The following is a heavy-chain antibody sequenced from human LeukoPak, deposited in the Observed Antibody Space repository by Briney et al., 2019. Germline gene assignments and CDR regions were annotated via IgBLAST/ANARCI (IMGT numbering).Heavy chain of an antibody. D-gene: IGHD4-17*01. CDR3: ARKATTGPTKAAFDI. V-gene: IGHV4-39*07. J-gene: IGHJ3*02. Sequence: SETLSLTCTVSGASISTNNYYWGWIRRPPGKGLEWIASISYSGITYYNPSLKSRVTISLDTSKNQFSLKLSSVTAVDTAVYYCARKATTGPTKAAFDIWGQGTMVTVSS. CDR2: ISYSGIT. CDR1: GASISTNNYY.